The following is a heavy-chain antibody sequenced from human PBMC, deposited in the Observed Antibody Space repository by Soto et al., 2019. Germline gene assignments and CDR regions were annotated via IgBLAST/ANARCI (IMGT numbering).Heavy chain of an antibody. Sequence: ETLSLTCTVSGGSISSYYWSWIRQPPGKGLEWIGYIYYSGSTNYNPSLKSRVTISVDTSKNQFSLKLSSVTAADTAVYYCARLPPGIAVGFDYWGQGTLVTVS. V-gene: IGHV4-59*01. CDR3: ARLPPGIAVGFDY. CDR1: GGSISSYY. J-gene: IGHJ4*02. D-gene: IGHD6-19*01. CDR2: IYYSGST.